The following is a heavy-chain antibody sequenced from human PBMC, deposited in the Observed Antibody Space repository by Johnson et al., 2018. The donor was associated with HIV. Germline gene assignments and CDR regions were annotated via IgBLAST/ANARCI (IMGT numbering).Heavy chain of an antibody. CDR2: LGGSGANT. J-gene: IGHJ3*02. D-gene: IGHD1-26*01. V-gene: IGHV3-23*04. Sequence: VQLVESGGGLEQPGGSLRLSCAASGITFSSYAMSWVRQAPGKGLEWVSSLGGSGANTYYADSVKGRFTISRDNSKNTMSLQMNSPRVEDTAVYYCARVRGGRENAFDIWGQGTMVTVSS. CDR1: GITFSSYA. CDR3: ARVRGGRENAFDI.